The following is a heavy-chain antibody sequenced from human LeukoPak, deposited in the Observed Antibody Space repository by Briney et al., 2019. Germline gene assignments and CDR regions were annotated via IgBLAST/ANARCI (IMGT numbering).Heavy chain of an antibody. D-gene: IGHD3-16*01. Sequence: SETLSLTCTVSGGSISSYYWGWIRQPPGKGLEWIGYIYYSGSTNYNPSLKSRVTISVDTSKNQFSLKLSSVTAADTAVYYCARAYGGRYYYGMDVWGQGTTVTVSS. CDR2: IYYSGST. CDR1: GGSISSYY. V-gene: IGHV4-59*01. CDR3: ARAYGGRYYYGMDV. J-gene: IGHJ6*02.